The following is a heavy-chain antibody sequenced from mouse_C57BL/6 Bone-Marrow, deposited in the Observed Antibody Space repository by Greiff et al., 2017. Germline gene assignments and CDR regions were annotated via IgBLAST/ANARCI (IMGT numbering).Heavy chain of an antibody. Sequence: EVKLMESGGGLVKPGGSLKLSCAASGFTFSSYAMSWVRQTPDKRLEWVATISDGGSYTYYPDNVKGRNTNSRENAKNNLYLQKSHLKSEDTAIYYCARGRYSNFYFDYWGQGTTLTVSS. V-gene: IGHV5-4*03. J-gene: IGHJ2*01. CDR1: GFTFSSYA. D-gene: IGHD2-5*01. CDR2: ISDGGSYT. CDR3: ARGRYSNFYFDY.